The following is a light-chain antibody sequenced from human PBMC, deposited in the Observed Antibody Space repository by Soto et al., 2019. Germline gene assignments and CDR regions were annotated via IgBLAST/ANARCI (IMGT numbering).Light chain of an antibody. CDR3: QQYGSSPAT. Sequence: EIVLTQSPGTLSLSPGERATLSCRASQSVSSNYLAWYQHKPGQAPRLLIYGASSRATGIPDRFSGSGSGTDFTLTISRLEPEDFAVYYCQQYGSSPATFGQGTKVDI. CDR1: QSVSSNY. CDR2: GAS. V-gene: IGKV3-20*01. J-gene: IGKJ1*01.